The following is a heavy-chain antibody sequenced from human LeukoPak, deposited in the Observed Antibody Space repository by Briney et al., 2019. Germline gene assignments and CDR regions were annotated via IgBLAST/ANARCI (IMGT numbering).Heavy chain of an antibody. CDR2: INGDGSNT. CDR3: ARGSGSYSSDAFDI. V-gene: IGHV3-74*01. J-gene: IGHJ3*02. Sequence: GGSLRLSCAASGFTFRIYWMHWVRQTPGKGLVWVSRINGDGSNTTYADSVKGRFTTSRDTAKNTLYLQMISLRADDTAVYYCARGSGSYSSDAFDIWGQGTMVTVSS. CDR1: GFTFRIYW. D-gene: IGHD3-10*01.